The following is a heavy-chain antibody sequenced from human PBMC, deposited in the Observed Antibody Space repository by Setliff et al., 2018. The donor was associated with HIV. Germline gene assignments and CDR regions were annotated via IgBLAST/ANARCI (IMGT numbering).Heavy chain of an antibody. V-gene: IGHV4-61*02. D-gene: IGHD3-10*01. Sequence: SETLSLTCTVSGGSINSGGYYWVWIRQPALKGLEWIGRIYTSELTNYNPSLKSRVTISVDTSKNQVSLKLSSVTASDTAVYYCARARYIVIRGDAGMDVWGPGTTVTVSS. CDR1: GGSINSGGYY. CDR3: ARARYIVIRGDAGMDV. CDR2: IYTSELT. J-gene: IGHJ6*02.